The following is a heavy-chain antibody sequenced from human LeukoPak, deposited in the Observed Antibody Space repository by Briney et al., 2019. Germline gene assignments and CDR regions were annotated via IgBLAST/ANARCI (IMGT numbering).Heavy chain of an antibody. J-gene: IGHJ4*02. CDR3: ARGGFLEWLDYFDY. V-gene: IGHV4-59*12. CDR2: IYHSGST. CDR1: GGSISSYY. D-gene: IGHD3-3*01. Sequence: PSETLSLTCTVSGGSISSYYWSWIRQPPGKGLEWIGSIYHSGSTYYNPSLKSRVTISVDTSKNQFSLKLSSVTAADTAVYYCARGGFLEWLDYFDYWGQGTLVTVSS.